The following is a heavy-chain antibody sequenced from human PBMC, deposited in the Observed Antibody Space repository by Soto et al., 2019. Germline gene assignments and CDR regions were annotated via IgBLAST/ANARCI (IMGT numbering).Heavy chain of an antibody. V-gene: IGHV4-34*01. CDR3: ATRITVFGLLIPPFDP. J-gene: IGHJ5*02. Sequence: SETLSLTCAVYGGSVNGYYWNWVRQPPGKGLEWIGEINHTGGTHYNPSLKSRVTMPVDTSKNQFSLRLSSVTAADTAIYYCATRITVFGLLIPPFDPWGQGTQVTVSS. CDR1: GGSVNGYY. D-gene: IGHD3-3*01. CDR2: INHTGGT.